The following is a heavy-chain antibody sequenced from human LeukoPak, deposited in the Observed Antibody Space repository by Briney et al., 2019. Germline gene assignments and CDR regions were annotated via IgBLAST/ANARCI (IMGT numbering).Heavy chain of an antibody. CDR3: AKDRMYCSSTSCLHYYGMDV. J-gene: IGHJ6*02. Sequence: GGSLRLSCAASGFTFSSYAMSWVRQAPGKGLEWVSAISGSGGSTYYADSVKGRFTISRDNSKNTLYLQMNSLRAEDTAVYYCAKDRMYCSSTSCLHYYGMDVWGQGTTVTVSS. CDR2: ISGSGGST. V-gene: IGHV3-23*01. D-gene: IGHD2-2*01. CDR1: GFTFSSYA.